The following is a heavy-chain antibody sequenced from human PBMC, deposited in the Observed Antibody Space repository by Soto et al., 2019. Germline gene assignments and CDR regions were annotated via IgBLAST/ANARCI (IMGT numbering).Heavy chain of an antibody. V-gene: IGHV1-3*01. D-gene: IGHD3-10*01. Sequence: QVQLEQSGAEVKKPGASVKVSCKASGYTFTSYAMYWVRQAPGQRLEWMGWINAGNGNTKYSQKLQGRVTITRDTSASTAYMELSSLRSEDTAVYYCARDMGFGLSDYWGQGTLVTVSS. CDR3: ARDMGFGLSDY. CDR1: GYTFTSYA. J-gene: IGHJ4*02. CDR2: INAGNGNT.